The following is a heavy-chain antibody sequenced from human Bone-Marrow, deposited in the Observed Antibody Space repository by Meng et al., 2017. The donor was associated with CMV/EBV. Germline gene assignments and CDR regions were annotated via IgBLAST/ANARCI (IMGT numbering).Heavy chain of an antibody. D-gene: IGHD5-12*01. Sequence: SEPLSLTCNVSGGSVSSSPYYWGWIRQPPGKGLEWIGNIHYTGSTYYNPSLKSRVTISLDTSNNRFSLKVTSVTAADTAVYYCARQVRLLGRDIWGQGTMVT. J-gene: IGHJ3*02. V-gene: IGHV4-39*07. CDR1: GGSVSSSPYY. CDR3: ARQVRLLGRDI. CDR2: IHYTGST.